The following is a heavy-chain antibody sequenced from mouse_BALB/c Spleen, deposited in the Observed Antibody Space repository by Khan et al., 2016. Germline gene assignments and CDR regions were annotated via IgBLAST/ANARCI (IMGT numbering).Heavy chain of an antibody. Sequence: EVELVESGGGLVKPGGSLKLSCAASGCTFSDYYMYWVRQTPEKRLEWVATISDGGSYTYYPDSVKGRFTISRDNANLYLQMSSLKSEDTAMYYCARDLNWYFDVWGAGTTVTVSS. CDR2: ISDGGSYT. CDR1: GCTFSDYY. J-gene: IGHJ1*01. V-gene: IGHV5-4*02. CDR3: ARDLNWYFDV.